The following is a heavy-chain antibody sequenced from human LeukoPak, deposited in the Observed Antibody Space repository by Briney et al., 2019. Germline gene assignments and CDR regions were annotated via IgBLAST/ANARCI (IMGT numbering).Heavy chain of an antibody. CDR2: IKQDGSEK. V-gene: IGHV3-7*05. Sequence: GGSLRLSCTVWGFRFSRLCMKWVRQAPGKGLEWVADIKQDGSEKYYVDSVKGRFTIARDNAKNSMYFRMNSLRGEDTPVYYCAGGLGWGAVLWGRGTLVTVSS. CDR1: GFRFSRLC. J-gene: IGHJ4*02. CDR3: AGGLGWGAVL. D-gene: IGHD4-23*01.